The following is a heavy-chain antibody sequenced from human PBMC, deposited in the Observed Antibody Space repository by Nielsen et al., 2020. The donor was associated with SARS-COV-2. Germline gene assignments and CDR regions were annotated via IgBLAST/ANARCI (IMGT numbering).Heavy chain of an antibody. Sequence: GESLKISCTASGFTFSSYAMTWVRQAPGKGLEWVSTISASGGNTYYAESVKGRFTISRDNSKNTVSLQMNSLRAEDTAVYYCAKGSEQWLVLLGYWGQGTLVTVSS. CDR2: ISASGGNT. CDR3: AKGSEQWLVLLGY. V-gene: IGHV3-23*01. J-gene: IGHJ4*02. CDR1: GFTFSSYA. D-gene: IGHD6-19*01.